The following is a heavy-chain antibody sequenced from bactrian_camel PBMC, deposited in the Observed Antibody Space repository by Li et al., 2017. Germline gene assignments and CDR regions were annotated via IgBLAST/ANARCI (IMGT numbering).Heavy chain of an antibody. CDR3: ATDDVRCGLRGVRFFGY. V-gene: IGHV3-3*01. Sequence: HVQLVESGGGSVQAGGSLRLACTTAGHPYTSYCTGWFRQIPGKEREGVAVIGSDGGAMYEDSVKGRFTISQDNAQSTVYLQMDSLKPEDTAMYYCATDDVRCGLRGVRFFGYWGQGTQVTVS. CDR2: IGSDGGA. J-gene: IGHJ6*01. CDR1: GHPYTSYC. D-gene: IGHD6*01.